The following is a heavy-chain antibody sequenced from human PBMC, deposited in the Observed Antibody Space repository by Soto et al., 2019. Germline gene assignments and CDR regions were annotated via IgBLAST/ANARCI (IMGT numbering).Heavy chain of an antibody. CDR1: GGTFSSYA. V-gene: IGHV1-69*01. CDR3: ARLNSGSSLKGGMEV. CDR2: IIPIFGTA. D-gene: IGHD1-26*01. Sequence: QVQLVQSGAEVKKPVSSVKVSCKASGGTFSSYAISWVRQAPGQGLEWMGGIIPIFGTANYAQKFQGRVTLTADEYTSTAYMELSSRRSEDTAVYSCARLNSGSSLKGGMEVWGQGNTVTVSS. J-gene: IGHJ6*02.